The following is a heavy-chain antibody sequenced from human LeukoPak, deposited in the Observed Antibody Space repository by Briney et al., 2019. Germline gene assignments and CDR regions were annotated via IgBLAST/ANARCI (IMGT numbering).Heavy chain of an antibody. CDR1: GGSISSSSYY. CDR2: IYYSGST. Sequence: SETLSLTCTVSGGSISSSSYYWGWIRQPPGKGLEWIGSIYYSGSTYYNSSLKSRVTISVDTPKNQFSLKLSSVTAADTAVYYCARHSRPLFDYWGQGTLVTVSS. D-gene: IGHD6-13*01. CDR3: ARHSRPLFDY. J-gene: IGHJ4*02. V-gene: IGHV4-39*01.